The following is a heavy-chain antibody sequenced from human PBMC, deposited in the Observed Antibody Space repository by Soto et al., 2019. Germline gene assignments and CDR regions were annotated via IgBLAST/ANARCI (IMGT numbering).Heavy chain of an antibody. D-gene: IGHD6-19*01. CDR1: GFTFSSYA. V-gene: IGHV3-23*01. J-gene: IGHJ6*02. CDR3: AKDPGSSSGWYPPLTYYYYGMDV. Sequence: GGSLRLSCAASGFTFSSYAMSWVRQAPGKGLEWVSAISGSGGSTYYADSVKGRFTISRDNSKNTLYLQMNSLRAEDTAVYYCAKDPGSSSGWYPPLTYYYYGMDVWGQGTTVTVSS. CDR2: ISGSGGST.